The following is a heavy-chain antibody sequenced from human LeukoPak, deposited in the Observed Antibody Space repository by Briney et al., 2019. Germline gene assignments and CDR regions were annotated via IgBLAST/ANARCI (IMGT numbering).Heavy chain of an antibody. CDR2: IYRFGNT. V-gene: IGHV4-4*08. CDR1: GDSISSDY. CDR3: AGRGQRYFRD. Sequence: PSETLSLTCTVSGDSISSDYWSWIRQPPGKGLEWIGHIYRFGNTDYNPSLMRRDTVSLDTSKKQLSLNLTSVTAADTAVYYCAGRGQRYFRDWGQGTLVTVSS. J-gene: IGHJ1*01.